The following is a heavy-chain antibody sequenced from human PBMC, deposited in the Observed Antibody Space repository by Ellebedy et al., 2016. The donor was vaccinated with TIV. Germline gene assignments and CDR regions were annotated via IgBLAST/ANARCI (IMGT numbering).Heavy chain of an antibody. V-gene: IGHV1-46*01. CDR1: GYTFTSHY. D-gene: IGHD6-19*01. J-gene: IGHJ4*02. CDR2: INPSGGST. Sequence: AASVKVSCKASGYTFTSHYIHWMRQAPGQGLEWMGVINPSGGSTSYRQGFQGRITMARDTSTTTVYMELSSLRSEDTAVYYCARDSRHWLEEYSFDYWGQGTLVTVSS. CDR3: ARDSRHWLEEYSFDY.